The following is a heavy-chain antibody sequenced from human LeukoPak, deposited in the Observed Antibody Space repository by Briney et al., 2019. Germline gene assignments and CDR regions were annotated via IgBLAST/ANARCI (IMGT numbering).Heavy chain of an antibody. CDR3: ARAPEFSSGWLLDY. J-gene: IGHJ4*02. CDR1: GDSISTYY. V-gene: IGHV4-4*07. CDR2: IHISGST. Sequence: SETLSLTYTVSGDSISTYYWTWIRQSAGKGLEWIGRIHISGSTNYNPSLKSRVTMSVDTSKTQFSLKVSSVTAADTGVYYCARAPEFSSGWLLDYWGQGSLVTVSS. D-gene: IGHD6-19*01.